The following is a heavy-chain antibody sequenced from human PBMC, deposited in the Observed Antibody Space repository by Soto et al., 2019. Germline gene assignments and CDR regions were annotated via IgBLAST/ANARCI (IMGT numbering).Heavy chain of an antibody. CDR2: IYYSGST. Sequence: SSETLSLTCTVSGGSISSSSYYWGWIRQPPGKGLEWIGSIYYSGSTYYNPSLKSRVTISVDTSKNQFSLKLSSVTAADTAVYYCAIENYYGSGRGPLQFDYWGQGTLVTVSS. CDR1: GGSISSSSYY. CDR3: AIENYYGSGRGPLQFDY. J-gene: IGHJ4*02. V-gene: IGHV4-39*02. D-gene: IGHD3-10*01.